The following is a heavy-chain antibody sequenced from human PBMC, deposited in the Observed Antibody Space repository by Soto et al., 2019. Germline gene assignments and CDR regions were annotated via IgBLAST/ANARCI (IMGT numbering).Heavy chain of an antibody. Sequence: EVQLVESGGGLVRPGGSLRLSCAASGFTFSSYWMHWVRQAPGKGLVWVSRMNEDGGTTDYADSVKGRFTISRDNAKNTLYLQMNXLRVEXTAVXYCASDLSGRADVWGXGTTVTVSS. CDR3: ASDLSGRADV. CDR1: GFTFSSYW. D-gene: IGHD3-10*01. CDR2: MNEDGGTT. J-gene: IGHJ6*02. V-gene: IGHV3-74*02.